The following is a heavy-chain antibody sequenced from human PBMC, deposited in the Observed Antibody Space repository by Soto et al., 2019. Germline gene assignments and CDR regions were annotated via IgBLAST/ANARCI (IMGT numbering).Heavy chain of an antibody. Sequence: PGESLKISCKGSGYSFTSYWIGWVRQMPGKGLGWMGIIYPGDSDTRYSPSFQGQVTISADKSISTAYLQWSSLKASDTAMYYCARHCYYDSSGYYNYDDWFDPWGQGTLVTVSS. CDR1: GYSFTSYW. CDR2: IYPGDSDT. J-gene: IGHJ5*02. D-gene: IGHD3-22*01. CDR3: ARHCYYDSSGYYNYDDWFDP. V-gene: IGHV5-51*01.